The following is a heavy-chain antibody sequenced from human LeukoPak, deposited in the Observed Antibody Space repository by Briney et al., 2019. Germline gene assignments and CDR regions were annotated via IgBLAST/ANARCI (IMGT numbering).Heavy chain of an antibody. Sequence: ASVKVSCKASGYTFTSYVISWVRQAPGQGLEWMEWISAYNGNTNYAQKLQGRVTMTTDTSTSTAYMELRSLRSDDTAVYYCARDTTVDDYVWGSYRYSFDYWGQGTLVTVSS. D-gene: IGHD3-16*02. CDR1: GYTFTSYV. V-gene: IGHV1-18*01. CDR2: ISAYNGNT. CDR3: ARDTTVDDYVWGSYRYSFDY. J-gene: IGHJ4*02.